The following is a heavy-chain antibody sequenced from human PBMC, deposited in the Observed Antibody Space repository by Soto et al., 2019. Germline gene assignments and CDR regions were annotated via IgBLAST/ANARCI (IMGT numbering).Heavy chain of an antibody. D-gene: IGHD3-10*01. Sequence: GAPVKVSCKASGGTFTRYTINWGRQAPGLGLEWMGRINPILSVSNYAQKFQGRVTITADKSTSTAYMELSSLRSEDTAMYYCATNYGSGYRAFDYWGQGALVTVSS. CDR2: INPILSVS. CDR3: ATNYGSGYRAFDY. J-gene: IGHJ4*02. V-gene: IGHV1-69*02. CDR1: GGTFTRYT.